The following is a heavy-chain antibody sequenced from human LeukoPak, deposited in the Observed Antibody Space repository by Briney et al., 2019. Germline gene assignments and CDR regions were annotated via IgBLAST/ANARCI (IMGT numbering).Heavy chain of an antibody. J-gene: IGHJ3*02. Sequence: GASVKVSCKASGGTLSSYAFSWVRQAPGQGLKWMGRIIPILGTANYAQTFQGRVTITADKSTSTAYMELSSLRSEDTAVYYCARVPYYYGDYSQAFDMWGQGTMVTVSS. D-gene: IGHD4-17*01. CDR3: ARVPYYYGDYSQAFDM. CDR2: IIPILGTA. V-gene: IGHV1-69*04. CDR1: GGTLSSYA.